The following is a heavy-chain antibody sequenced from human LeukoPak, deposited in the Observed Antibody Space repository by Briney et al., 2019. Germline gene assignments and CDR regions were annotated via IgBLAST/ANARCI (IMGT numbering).Heavy chain of an antibody. CDR2: IYWDDDK. Sequence: ESGPTLVNPPQTLTLTCTFSGFSLSTSGVGVGWIRQPPGKALEWLALIYWDDDKRYSPSLKSRLTITKDTSKNQVVVTLTNMDPVDTATYYCAHIGGALVPFDYWGQGILVTVSS. CDR1: GFSLSTSGVG. J-gene: IGHJ4*02. CDR3: AHIGGALVPFDY. D-gene: IGHD1-26*01. V-gene: IGHV2-5*02.